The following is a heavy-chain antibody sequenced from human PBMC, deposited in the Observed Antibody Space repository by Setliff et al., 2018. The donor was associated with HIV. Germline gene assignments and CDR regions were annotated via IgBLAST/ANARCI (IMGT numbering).Heavy chain of an antibody. CDR2: IYNPGST. CDR3: ARGRGSSSCWPIDY. D-gene: IGHD2-2*01. V-gene: IGHV4-31*03. Sequence: SETLSLTCTVTGGSISSGGFYWTWIRQHPGKGLEWIGYIYNPGSTYHSPSLESRVTISIDTSTTQFSLKLSSVTAADTAVYFCARGRGSSSCWPIDYWGQGTLVTVSS. J-gene: IGHJ4*02. CDR1: GGSISSGGFY.